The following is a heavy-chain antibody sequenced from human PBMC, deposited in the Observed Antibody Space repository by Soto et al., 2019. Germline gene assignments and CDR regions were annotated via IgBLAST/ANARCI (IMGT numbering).Heavy chain of an antibody. V-gene: IGHV1-2*04. J-gene: IGHJ3*02. D-gene: IGHD3-10*01. CDR2: INPNSGGT. CDR1: GYTFTGYY. Sequence: GGSVKVSCKASGYTFTGYYMHWVRQAPGQGLEWMGWINPNSGGTNYAQKFQGWVTMTRDTSISTAYMELSRLRSDDTAVYYCARDRGGGGSGSGAFDIWGQGTMVTVSS. CDR3: ARDRGGGGSGSGAFDI.